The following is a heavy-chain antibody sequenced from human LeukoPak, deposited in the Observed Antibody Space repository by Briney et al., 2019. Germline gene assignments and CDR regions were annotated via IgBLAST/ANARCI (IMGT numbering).Heavy chain of an antibody. D-gene: IGHD2-15*01. J-gene: IGHJ6*02. CDR2: ISAYNGNT. V-gene: IGHV1-18*01. Sequence: ASVKVSCKASGYTFTSYGISWVRQAPGQGLEWMGWISAYNGNTNYAQKLQGRVTMTTDTSTSTPYWGLRSVRSADTAVHSGARAGSDCSGGSCPPWGYYYYGMDVWGQGTTVTVSS. CDR1: GYTFTSYG. CDR3: ARAGSDCSGGSCPPWGYYYYGMDV.